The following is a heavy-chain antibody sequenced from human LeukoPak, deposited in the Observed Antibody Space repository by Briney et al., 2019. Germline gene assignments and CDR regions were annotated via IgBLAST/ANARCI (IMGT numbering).Heavy chain of an antibody. CDR2: ISDSGDST. Sequence: GGSLRLSCAACGFTFSSYAVSGVGPARGEGVEWVSAISDSGDSTFYADYLHGRFTISRAKSTTKLYLHMNSLRADDTDVSYCAKGGHGANGINSYSGQGTLVTVSS. CDR3: AKGGHGANGINSY. D-gene: IGHD4/OR15-4a*01. V-gene: IGHV3-23*01. CDR1: GFTFSSYA. J-gene: IGHJ4*02.